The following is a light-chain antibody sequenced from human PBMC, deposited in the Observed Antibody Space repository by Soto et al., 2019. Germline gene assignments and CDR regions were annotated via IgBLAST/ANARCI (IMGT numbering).Light chain of an antibody. V-gene: IGKV3-15*01. Sequence: EIVMTQSPGTLSVSPWERATLSCRASQTIDTNLAWYQQKPGQAPSLLIYGAFTRATCIPARFSGTGSGTEFTLTISGLQSEDFALYYCQQYNDWPLTFGQGTKVDI. CDR2: GAF. CDR3: QQYNDWPLT. J-gene: IGKJ1*01. CDR1: QTIDTN.